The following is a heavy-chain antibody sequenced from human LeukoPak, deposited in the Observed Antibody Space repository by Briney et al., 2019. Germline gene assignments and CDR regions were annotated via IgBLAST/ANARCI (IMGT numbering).Heavy chain of an antibody. CDR2: INPNSGGT. CDR3: ARGDLTGTTN. CDR1: GYTFTCYD. J-gene: IGHJ4*02. D-gene: IGHD1-20*01. Sequence: ASVKVSCKASGYTFTCYDINWVRQATGQGLEWMGWINPNSGGTNYAQKFQGRVTMTRDTSISTAYMELSRLRSDDTAVYYCARGDLTGTTNWGQGTLVTVSS. V-gene: IGHV1-2*02.